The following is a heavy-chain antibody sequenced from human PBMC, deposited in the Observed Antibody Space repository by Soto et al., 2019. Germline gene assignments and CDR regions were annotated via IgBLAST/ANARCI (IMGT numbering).Heavy chain of an antibody. J-gene: IGHJ4*02. CDR2: INPSGGST. Sequence: GASVKVSCKASGYTFTTYYIHWLRQSPGQGLEWMGIINPSGGSTSYAPKFQGRLTMTRDTSTTTVYMELSSLRSEDTAVYYCARDLITGGTHLDFWGQGTLVTVSS. CDR3: ARDLITGGTHLDF. V-gene: IGHV1-46*01. D-gene: IGHD3-16*01. CDR1: GYTFTTYY.